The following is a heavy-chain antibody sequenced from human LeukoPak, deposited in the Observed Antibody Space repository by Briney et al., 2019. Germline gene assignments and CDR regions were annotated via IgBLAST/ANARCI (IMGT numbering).Heavy chain of an antibody. CDR2: IGGSDGRT. Sequence: GGSLRLSCAASGFTFSTYAMSWVRQAPGKGLEWVSLIGGSDGRTRYADSVKGRFTISRGNSKNTLYLEMNSLRAEDTAVYYCAKDTADCSSTSCEGTDYWGQGTLVTVSS. CDR1: GFTFSTYA. CDR3: AKDTADCSSTSCEGTDY. V-gene: IGHV3-23*01. D-gene: IGHD2-2*01. J-gene: IGHJ4*02.